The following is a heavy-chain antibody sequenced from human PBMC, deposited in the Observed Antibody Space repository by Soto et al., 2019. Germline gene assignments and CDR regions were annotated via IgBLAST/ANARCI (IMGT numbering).Heavy chain of an antibody. J-gene: IGHJ4*02. Sequence: QMQLVQSGPEVKKPGTSVKVSCKASGFTFTSSAVQWVRQARGQRLVWRGWIVVGSGNTNYAQNFQERVTITSDMSTSTAYRSLSSLSAKDTAVYYCAAAYYDSSGYFFDYWGQGTLVTVSA. CDR2: IVVGSGNT. V-gene: IGHV1-58*01. D-gene: IGHD3-22*01. CDR1: GFTFTSSA. CDR3: AAAYYDSSGYFFDY.